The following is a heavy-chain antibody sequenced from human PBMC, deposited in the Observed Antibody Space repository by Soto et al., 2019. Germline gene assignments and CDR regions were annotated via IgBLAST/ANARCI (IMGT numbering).Heavy chain of an antibody. Sequence: GASVELCSEACRVGIGSCARRCVQQAKKQGLEWMGGMIPIFGTANYAQKFQGGVTITGDESTSTAYMELSSLRSEDTAVYYCASEEQHAGRHHCFDIWGQATPVPVSS. CDR3: ASEEQHAGRHHCFDI. CDR2: MIPIFGTA. D-gene: IGHD6-13*01. J-gene: IGHJ5*02. CDR1: RVGIGSCA. V-gene: IGHV1-69*13.